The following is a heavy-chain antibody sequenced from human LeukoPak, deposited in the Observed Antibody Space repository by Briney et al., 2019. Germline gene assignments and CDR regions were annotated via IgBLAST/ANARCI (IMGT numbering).Heavy chain of an antibody. V-gene: IGHV3-7*01. Sequence: PGGSLRLSCAASGFTFNKSWMTWVRQAPGKGLEWVANVKQDGSERYYVDSVKGRFTISRDNAKNLLYLQMNSLRAEDTAFYYCARDNPPSYWGQGTLVTVSS. J-gene: IGHJ4*02. CDR3: ARDNPPSY. CDR2: VKQDGSER. CDR1: GFTFNKSW.